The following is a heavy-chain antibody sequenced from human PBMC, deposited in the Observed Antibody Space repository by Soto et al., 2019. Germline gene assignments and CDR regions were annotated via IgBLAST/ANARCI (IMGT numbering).Heavy chain of an antibody. D-gene: IGHD5-12*01. Sequence: SETLSLTCTVSGGSISSGDYYWSWIRQPPGKGLEWIGYIYYSGSTYYNPSLKSRVTISVDTSKNQFSLKLSSVTAADTAVYYCAREGGYDSYYYYGMDVWGQGTTVTVSS. J-gene: IGHJ6*02. CDR2: IYYSGST. CDR3: AREGGYDSYYYYGMDV. CDR1: GGSISSGDYY. V-gene: IGHV4-30-4*01.